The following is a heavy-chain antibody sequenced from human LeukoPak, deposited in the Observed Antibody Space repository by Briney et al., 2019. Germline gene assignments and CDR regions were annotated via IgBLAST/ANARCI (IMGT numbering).Heavy chain of an antibody. J-gene: IGHJ4*02. CDR1: GGSISSYY. D-gene: IGHD1-7*01. CDR3: ARGGGELLGRGADY. Sequence: PSETLSLTCTVSGGSISSYYWSWIRQPAGKGLEWIGRIYTSGSTNYNPSLKSRVTMSVDTSKNQLSLNLTSVTAADTAFYYCARGGGELLGRGADYWGQGTLVTVSS. V-gene: IGHV4-4*07. CDR2: IYTSGST.